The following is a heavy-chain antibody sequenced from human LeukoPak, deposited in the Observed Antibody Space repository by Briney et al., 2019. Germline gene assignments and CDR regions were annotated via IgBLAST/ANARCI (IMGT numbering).Heavy chain of an antibody. D-gene: IGHD3-10*01. CDR2: INHSGST. Sequence: SVTLSLTCAVYGGSFSGYYWSWIRQPPGKGLEWIGEINHSGSTNYNPSLKSRVTISVDTSKNQFSLKLSSVTAADTAVYYCARDKSRTYGSADAFDIWGQGTMVTVSS. V-gene: IGHV4-34*01. J-gene: IGHJ3*02. CDR3: ARDKSRTYGSADAFDI. CDR1: GGSFSGYY.